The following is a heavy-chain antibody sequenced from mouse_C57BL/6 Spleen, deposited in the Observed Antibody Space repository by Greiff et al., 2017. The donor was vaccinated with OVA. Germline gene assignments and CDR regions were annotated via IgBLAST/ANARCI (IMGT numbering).Heavy chain of an antibody. D-gene: IGHD4-1*02. CDR1: GFTFSDFY. J-gene: IGHJ1*03. CDR3: ARGNWDGYFDV. Sequence: EVKLMESGGGLVQSGRSLRLSCATSGFTFSDFYMEWVRQAPGKGLEWIAASRNKANDYTTEYSASVKGRFIVSRDTSQSILYLQMNALRAEDTAIDYCARGNWDGYFDVWGTGTTVTVSA. CDR2: SRNKANDYTT. V-gene: IGHV7-1*01.